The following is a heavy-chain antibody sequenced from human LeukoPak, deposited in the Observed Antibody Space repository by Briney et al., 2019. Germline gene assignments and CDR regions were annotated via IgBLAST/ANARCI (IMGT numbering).Heavy chain of an antibody. CDR3: AKGVSAGVNTGPFDY. Sequence: GGSLRLSCAASGFNFGTYAMSWVRQAPGKGLEWVSSISNSGDSTYYRDSVKDRFILSRDNSKTTLYLQLNSVRAEDTALYYCAKGVSAGVNTGPFDYWGQGTLVTVSS. CDR1: GFNFGTYA. V-gene: IGHV3-23*01. J-gene: IGHJ4*02. CDR2: ISNSGDST. D-gene: IGHD2-8*01.